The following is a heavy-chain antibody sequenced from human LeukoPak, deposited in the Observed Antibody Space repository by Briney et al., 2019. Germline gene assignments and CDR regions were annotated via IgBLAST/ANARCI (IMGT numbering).Heavy chain of an antibody. J-gene: IGHJ4*02. CDR1: GFTSSSYA. CDR3: AKSAYYDSSGFYREYYFDY. V-gene: IGHV3-23*01. Sequence: GGSLRLSCAASGFTSSSYAMSWVRQAPGRGLEWVSSISVSGGSTFYADSVKGRFTISRDNSKNTLYLQMNSLRAEDTAVYYCAKSAYYDSSGFYREYYFDYWGQGTLVTVSS. D-gene: IGHD3-22*01. CDR2: ISVSGGST.